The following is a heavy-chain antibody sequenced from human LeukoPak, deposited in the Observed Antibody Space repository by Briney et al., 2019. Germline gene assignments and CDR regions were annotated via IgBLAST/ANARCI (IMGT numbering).Heavy chain of an antibody. D-gene: IGHD2-2*01. Sequence: SVTVSFTASGGTFSSYAISWVRQAPGQGLEWMGRIIPILGIANYAQKFQGRVTITADKSTSTAYMELSSLRSEDTAVYYCSVVVVVPAATSDIYYYYGMDVWGQGTTVTVSS. CDR1: GGTFSSYA. J-gene: IGHJ6*02. CDR2: IIPILGIA. V-gene: IGHV1-69*04. CDR3: SVVVVVPAATSDIYYYYGMDV.